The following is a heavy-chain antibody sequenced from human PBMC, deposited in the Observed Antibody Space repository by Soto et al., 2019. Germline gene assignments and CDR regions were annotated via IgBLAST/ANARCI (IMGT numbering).Heavy chain of an antibody. V-gene: IGHV5-10-1*01. Sequence: PGESLTISCKASGYSFTSYWISWVRQMPGKRLGWLGRIDRTDSYSHYSPSFQGHVTISVDKCINTAYLQWSSLKASDTAMYYSARRYCSSASCPRNYYGMDVWGQGTTVTVSS. CDR1: GYSFTSYW. CDR2: IDRTDSYS. D-gene: IGHD2-2*01. CDR3: ARRYCSSASCPRNYYGMDV. J-gene: IGHJ6*02.